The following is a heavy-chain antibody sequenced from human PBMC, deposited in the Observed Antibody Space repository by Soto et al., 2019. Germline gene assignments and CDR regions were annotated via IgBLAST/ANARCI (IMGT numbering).Heavy chain of an antibody. D-gene: IGHD6-13*01. Sequence: SETLSLTCPVSGESISSGFYFWGWVRQPPGKGLEWIGTIYYSGSTYYTPSLKSRVTISVDTSQNQFSLRLSSVTAADTAMYYCARHPYSNLWYNWLDPWGQGTLVTVSS. V-gene: IGHV4-39*01. CDR1: GESISSGFYF. CDR3: ARHPYSNLWYNWLDP. CDR2: IYYSGST. J-gene: IGHJ5*02.